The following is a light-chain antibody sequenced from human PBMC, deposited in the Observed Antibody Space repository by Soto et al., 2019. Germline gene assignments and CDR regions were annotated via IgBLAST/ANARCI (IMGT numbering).Light chain of an antibody. CDR3: QQYYNTPRT. CDR2: WAS. J-gene: IGKJ1*01. Sequence: DIVMTQSPDSLAVSLGERATINCKSSQSVLYSSNNKNYLAWYRQKPGQPPKLLIYWASTRESGVPDRFSGSGSGTDFTLTISSLQAEDVAVSYCQQYYNTPRTFGQRTKVDIK. CDR1: QSVLYSSNNKNY. V-gene: IGKV4-1*01.